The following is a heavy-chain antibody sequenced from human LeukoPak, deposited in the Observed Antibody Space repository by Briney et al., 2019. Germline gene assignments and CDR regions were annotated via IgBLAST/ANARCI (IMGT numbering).Heavy chain of an antibody. CDR1: GYTFTGYY. V-gene: IGHV1-2*02. Sequence: GASVKVSCKASGYTFTGYYMHWVRQAPGQGLEWMGWINPNSGGTNYAQKFQGRVTMTRDTSISTAYMELSRLRSDDTAVYYCARVAGTPYGGYAGFRHWGQGTLVTVSS. J-gene: IGHJ4*02. D-gene: IGHD4-17*01. CDR2: INPNSGGT. CDR3: ARVAGTPYGGYAGFRH.